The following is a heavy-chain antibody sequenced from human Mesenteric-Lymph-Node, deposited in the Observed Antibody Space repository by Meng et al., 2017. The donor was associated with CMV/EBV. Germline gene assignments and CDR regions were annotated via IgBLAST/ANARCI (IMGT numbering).Heavy chain of an antibody. J-gene: IGHJ6*02. CDR1: FSDYY. Sequence: FSDYYMSWNREAAGKGLEWVSYISNSGSTKRYGDSVKGRFTISRDNAKKSLFLQINSPRAEDTAIYYCARASSSVTTDYYFFGMDVWGQGTTVTVSS. D-gene: IGHD4-11*01. CDR2: ISNSGSTK. CDR3: ARASSSVTTDYYFFGMDV. V-gene: IGHV3-11*04.